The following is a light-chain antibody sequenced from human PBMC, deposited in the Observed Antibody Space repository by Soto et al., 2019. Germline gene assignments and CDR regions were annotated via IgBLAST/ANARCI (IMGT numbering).Light chain of an antibody. J-gene: IGKJ4*01. CDR1: QGICHY. CDR2: GAS. V-gene: IGKV1-17*03. Sequence: DIQMTQSPSAVSASVGERVTITCRASQGICHYLAWYQQRPGRVPKRLIYGASTLESGVPSRFSGSGSGTEFTLTISSLQPEDFGTYYCLQHNTYPLTFGGGTKVE. CDR3: LQHNTYPLT.